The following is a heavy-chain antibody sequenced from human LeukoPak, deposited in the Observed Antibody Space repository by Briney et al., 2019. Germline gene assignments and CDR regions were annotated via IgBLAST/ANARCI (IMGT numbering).Heavy chain of an antibody. CDR2: IYSGGST. Sequence: GGSLRLSCAASGLTVSSNYMSWVRQAPGKGLEWVSVIYSGGSTYYADSVKGRFTISRDNSKNTLYLQMNSLRAEDTAVYYCARGPLSYYGSGSNGMDVWGQGTTVTVSS. D-gene: IGHD3-10*01. J-gene: IGHJ6*02. CDR1: GLTVSSNY. CDR3: ARGPLSYYGSGSNGMDV. V-gene: IGHV3-66*02.